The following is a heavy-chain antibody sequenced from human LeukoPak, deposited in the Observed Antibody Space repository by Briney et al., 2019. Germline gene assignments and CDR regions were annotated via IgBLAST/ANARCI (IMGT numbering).Heavy chain of an antibody. Sequence: TGGSLRLSCAASGFTFSTYSMNWVRQAPGEGLEWISYISSSSRTIYYADSVKGRFTISSDNAKNSLYLQMNSLGDEDTAVYYCARDYYDSSGYFYPNAFDIWGQGTMVTVSS. CDR3: ARDYYDSSGYFYPNAFDI. J-gene: IGHJ3*02. CDR1: GFTFSTYS. V-gene: IGHV3-48*02. CDR2: ISSSSRTI. D-gene: IGHD3-22*01.